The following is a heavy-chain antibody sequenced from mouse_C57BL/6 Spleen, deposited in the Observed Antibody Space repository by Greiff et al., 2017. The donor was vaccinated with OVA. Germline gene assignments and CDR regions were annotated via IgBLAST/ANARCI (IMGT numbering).Heavy chain of an antibody. CDR2: INYDGSST. Sequence: EVKLVEPEGGLVQPGSSMKLSCTASGFTFSDYYMAWVRQVPEKGLEWVANINYDGSSTYYLHSLKSRFIISRDTAKNILYLQMSSLKSEDTATYYCARENDYGFDYWGKGTTLTVSS. CDR1: GFTFSDYY. CDR3: ARENDYGFDY. J-gene: IGHJ2*01. D-gene: IGHD2-4*01. V-gene: IGHV5-16*01.